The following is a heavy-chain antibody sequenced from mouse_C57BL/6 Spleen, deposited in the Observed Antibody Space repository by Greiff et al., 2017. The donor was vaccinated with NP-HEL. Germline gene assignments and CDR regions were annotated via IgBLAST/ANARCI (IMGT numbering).Heavy chain of an antibody. Sequence: VQLQQSGPELVKPGASVKIPCKASGYTFTDYNMDWVKQSHGKSLEWIGDINPNNGGTIYNQKFKGKATLTVDKSSSTAYMELRSLTSEDTAVYYCARRDYDLYYLDYWGQGTTLTVSS. J-gene: IGHJ2*01. CDR2: INPNNGGT. D-gene: IGHD2-4*01. CDR3: ARRDYDLYYLDY. CDR1: GYTFTDYN. V-gene: IGHV1-18*01.